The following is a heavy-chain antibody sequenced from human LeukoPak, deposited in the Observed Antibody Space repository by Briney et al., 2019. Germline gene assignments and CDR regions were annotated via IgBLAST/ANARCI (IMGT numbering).Heavy chain of an antibody. Sequence: SETLSLTCTVYGGSFSGYYWSWIRQPPGRGLEWIGEINHSGSTNYNPSLKRRVTISADTSKNQFSLKLSSVTAADTAVYYCARGPGGGWYQVDYWGQGTLVTVSS. D-gene: IGHD6-19*01. CDR3: ARGPGGGWYQVDY. CDR2: INHSGST. V-gene: IGHV4-34*01. CDR1: GGSFSGYY. J-gene: IGHJ4*02.